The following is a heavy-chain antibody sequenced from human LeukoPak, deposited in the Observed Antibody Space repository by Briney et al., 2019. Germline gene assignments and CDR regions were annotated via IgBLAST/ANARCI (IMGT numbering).Heavy chain of an antibody. CDR3: ATPAPITMVRGVRRYTLDY. V-gene: IGHV4-34*01. J-gene: IGHJ4*02. D-gene: IGHD3-10*01. Sequence: SETLSLTCTLSGGSISTYYWGWIRQAPGKGLEWIGEINHSGSTNYNPSLKSRVTISVDTSKNQFSLKLSSVTAADTAVYYCATPAPITMVRGVRRYTLDYWGQGTLVTVSS. CDR1: GGSISTYY. CDR2: INHSGST.